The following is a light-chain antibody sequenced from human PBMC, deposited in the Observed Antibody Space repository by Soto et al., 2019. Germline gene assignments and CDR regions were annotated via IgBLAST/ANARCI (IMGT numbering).Light chain of an antibody. V-gene: IGKV3-20*01. CDR3: QQYGSGLST. CDR2: ATS. CDR1: QSVSYKY. Sequence: EIVLTQSPATLSLSPWERATLSCRASQSVSYKYLAWYQHKSSQAPRLLIYATSNRATGIPDRFSGSGSGTDFSLTISRLEPEDFAVYYCQQYGSGLSTFGQGTKVDIK. J-gene: IGKJ1*01.